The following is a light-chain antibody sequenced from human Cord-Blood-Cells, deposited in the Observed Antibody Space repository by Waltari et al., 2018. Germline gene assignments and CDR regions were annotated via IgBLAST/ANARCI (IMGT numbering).Light chain of an antibody. V-gene: IGKV1-5*03. CDR3: QQYNSYSRT. CDR1: QSISSW. Sequence: DIQMTHSPSILSASLGGRVTITCRASQSISSWLAWYQQKPGKATKLLIYKASSLESGVPSRFSGSGSGTEFTLTISSLQPDDFATYYCQQYNSYSRTFGQGTKVEIK. J-gene: IGKJ1*01. CDR2: KAS.